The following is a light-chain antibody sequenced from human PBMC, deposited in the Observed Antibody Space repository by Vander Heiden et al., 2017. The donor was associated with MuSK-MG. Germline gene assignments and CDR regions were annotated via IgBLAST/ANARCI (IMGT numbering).Light chain of an antibody. Sequence: QSVLTQPPSVSGAPGQRVTISCTGSSSNIGAGYDVHWYQQLPGTAPKLLINVNSNRPSGVPDRFSASKSGTSASLAITGLQVEDEADYYCQSYDTSLSGSGVFGTGTKVTVL. V-gene: IGLV1-40*01. CDR1: SSNIGAGYD. J-gene: IGLJ1*01. CDR2: VNS. CDR3: QSYDTSLSGSGV.